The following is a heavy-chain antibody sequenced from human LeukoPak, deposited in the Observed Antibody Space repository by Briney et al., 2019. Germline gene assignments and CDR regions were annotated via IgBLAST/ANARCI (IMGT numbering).Heavy chain of an antibody. CDR2: IRYDGSNK. J-gene: IGHJ4*02. D-gene: IGHD2-21*01. CDR1: GFTFSSYG. Sequence: PGGSLRLSCAASGFTFSSYGMHWVRQAPGKGLEWVSFIRYDGSNKYYADSVKGRFTISRDNSKNTLYLQMNSLRAEDTAVYYCARGPLAYCGGDCYFPYFDYWGQGTLVTVSS. CDR3: ARGPLAYCGGDCYFPYFDY. V-gene: IGHV3-30*02.